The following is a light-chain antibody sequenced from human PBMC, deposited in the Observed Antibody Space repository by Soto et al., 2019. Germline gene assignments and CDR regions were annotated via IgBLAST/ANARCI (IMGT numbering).Light chain of an antibody. CDR2: GAS. V-gene: IGKV3D-20*02. CDR3: QQRNNWPPIT. J-gene: IGKJ5*01. Sequence: EIVLTQSPGTLSLSPGERATLSCRASQSVSSSYLVWYQQKPGQAPRLLIYGASSRATGIPDRFSGSGSGTDFTLTISSLEPEDFAVYYCQQRNNWPPITFGQGTRLEIK. CDR1: QSVSSSY.